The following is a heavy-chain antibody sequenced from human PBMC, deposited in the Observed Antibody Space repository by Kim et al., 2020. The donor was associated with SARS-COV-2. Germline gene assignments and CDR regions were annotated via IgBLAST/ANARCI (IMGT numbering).Heavy chain of an antibody. J-gene: IGHJ4*02. V-gene: IGHV3-30*02. Sequence: RFTISRDNSKNTLYLQMNSLRAEDTAVYYCAKGCPLHYDSSGESGFCFDYWGQGTLVTVSS. CDR3: AKGCPLHYDSSGESGFCFDY. D-gene: IGHD3-22*01.